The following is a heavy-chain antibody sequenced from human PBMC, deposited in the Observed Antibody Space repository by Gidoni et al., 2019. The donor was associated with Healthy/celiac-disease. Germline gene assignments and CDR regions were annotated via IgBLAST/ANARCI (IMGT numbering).Heavy chain of an antibody. CDR1: GFTFSGNG. V-gene: IGHV3-30*18. J-gene: IGHJ4*02. CDR3: AKGSGLL. Sequence: APSGFTFSGNGMHWVRQAPGKGLEWVAVISYDGSNKYYADSVKGRFTISRDNSKNTLYLQMNSLRAEDTAVYYCAKGSGLLWGQGTLVTVSS. CDR2: ISYDGSNK. D-gene: IGHD3-10*01.